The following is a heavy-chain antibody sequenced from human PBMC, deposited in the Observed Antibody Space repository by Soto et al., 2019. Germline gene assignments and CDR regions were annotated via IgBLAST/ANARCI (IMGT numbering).Heavy chain of an antibody. CDR1: GYTFTGYY. Sequence: ASVKVSCKASGYTFTGYYMHWVRQAPGQGLEWMGWINPNSGGTNYAQKFQGWVTMTRDTSISTAYMEPSRLRSDDTAVYYCARTMVRGVIIMDYYGMDVWGQGTTVTVSS. CDR3: ARTMVRGVIIMDYYGMDV. J-gene: IGHJ6*02. CDR2: INPNSGGT. D-gene: IGHD3-10*01. V-gene: IGHV1-2*04.